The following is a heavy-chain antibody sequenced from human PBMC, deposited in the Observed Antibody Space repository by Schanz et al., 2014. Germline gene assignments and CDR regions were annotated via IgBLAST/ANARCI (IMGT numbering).Heavy chain of an antibody. D-gene: IGHD1-26*01. CDR3: ARGGSGSHYRLDY. CDR2: ISGSSRTI. J-gene: IGHJ4*02. V-gene: IGHV3-48*01. Sequence: EVQLVESGGGLIQPGGSLRLSCAASGFGFSIYSMNWVRQAPGKGLEWVSYISGSSRTIYYADSMKGRFTVSRDNAENALYLQMNSLRAEDTGLYFCARGGSGSHYRLDYWGQGTLVTVSS. CDR1: GFGFSIYS.